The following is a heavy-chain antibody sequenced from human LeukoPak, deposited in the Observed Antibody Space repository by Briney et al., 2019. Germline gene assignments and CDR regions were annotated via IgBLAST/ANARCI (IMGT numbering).Heavy chain of an antibody. CDR1: GGSISSSSYY. V-gene: IGHV4-39*01. Sequence: SETLSLTCTVSGGSISSSSYYWGWIRQPPGQGLEWIGSIYYSGSTYYNPSLKSRVTISVDTSKNQFSLKLSSVTAADTAVYYCAMEPMVRGVYFDYWGQGTLVTVSS. J-gene: IGHJ4*02. CDR2: IYYSGST. D-gene: IGHD3-10*01. CDR3: AMEPMVRGVYFDY.